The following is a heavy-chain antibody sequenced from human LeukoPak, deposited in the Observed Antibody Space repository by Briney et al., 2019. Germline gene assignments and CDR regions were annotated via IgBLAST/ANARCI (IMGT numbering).Heavy chain of an antibody. J-gene: IGHJ6*02. V-gene: IGHV1-18*01. Sequence: GASVKVSCKASGYTFTSYGISWVRQAPGQGLEWMGWISAYNGNTNYAQKLQGRVTMTTDTSTSTVYMELSSLRSEDTAVYYCARDSSSYYYYGMDVWGQGTTVTVSS. CDR2: ISAYNGNT. CDR1: GYTFTSYG. CDR3: ARDSSSYYYYGMDV.